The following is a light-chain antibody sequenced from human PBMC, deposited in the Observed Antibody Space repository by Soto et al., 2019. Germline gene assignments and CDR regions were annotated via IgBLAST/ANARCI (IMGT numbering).Light chain of an antibody. J-gene: IGKJ4*01. CDR1: QTIGNK. V-gene: IGKV3-15*01. CDR2: GAS. Sequence: DIVLWQSPATLSVSPGKRVTLSCRATQTIGNKLAWYLQRPGQAPRLLMYGASTRATDIPARFSGSGSGTDFTLTISCLQAEDVALYYCAESSSPPISLAGGTKLDIK. CDR3: AESSSPPIS.